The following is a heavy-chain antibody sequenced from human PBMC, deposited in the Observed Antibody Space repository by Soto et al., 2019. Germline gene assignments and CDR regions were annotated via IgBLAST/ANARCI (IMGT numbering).Heavy chain of an antibody. CDR3: ARSEHQRYRGEYLQH. D-gene: IGHD2-2*01. J-gene: IGHJ1*01. CDR2: IIPLLGIA. Sequence: QVQLVQSGAEVKKPGSSVKVSCKASGGTFSSYTISWVRQAPGQGLEWMRRIIPLLGIANYAQECQGRVRMGADKSTSTGDMELSSLSSVNTAVYYGARSEHQRYRGEYLQHWCQGTLVAVSS. V-gene: IGHV1-69*02. CDR1: GGTFSSYT.